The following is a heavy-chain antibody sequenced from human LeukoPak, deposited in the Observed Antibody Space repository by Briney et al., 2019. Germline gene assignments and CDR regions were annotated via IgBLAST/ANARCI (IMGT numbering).Heavy chain of an antibody. V-gene: IGHV3-7*01. CDR3: VRTHLVRGVIRNYYYGMDV. CDR2: INEDGSEK. J-gene: IGHJ6*02. CDR1: GFNFRDYW. Sequence: GGSLRLSCAVSGFNFRDYWMSWVRQAPGKGLEWVANINEDGSEKYYVDSVKGRVTTSRDNAKNSLSLQMNSLRVEDTAVYYCVRTHLVRGVIRNYYYGMDVWGQGTTVIVSS. D-gene: IGHD3-10*01.